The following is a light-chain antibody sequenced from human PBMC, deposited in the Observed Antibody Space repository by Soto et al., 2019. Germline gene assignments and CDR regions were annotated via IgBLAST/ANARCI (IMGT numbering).Light chain of an antibody. CDR3: TSYTTNNTRQID. J-gene: IGLJ1*01. CDR2: DVS. Sequence: QSALTQPASVSGSPGQSITISCTGTSSDVGGYNYVSWYQHHPGKAPKLMIYDVSNRPSGVSNRFSGSKSGNTASLTISGLQPEYEADYYCTSYTTNNTRQIDFVTGTKVPVL. CDR1: SSDVGGYNY. V-gene: IGLV2-14*03.